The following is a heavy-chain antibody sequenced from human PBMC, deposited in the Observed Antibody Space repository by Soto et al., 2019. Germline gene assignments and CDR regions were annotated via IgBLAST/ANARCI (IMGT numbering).Heavy chain of an antibody. J-gene: IGHJ4*02. CDR2: ISGSGGST. V-gene: IGHV3-23*01. CDR3: ANQVQLHVDIVATIFDY. D-gene: IGHD5-12*01. CDR1: GFTFSSYA. Sequence: GGSLRLSCAASGFTFSSYAMSWVRQAPGKGLEWVSAISGSGGSTYYADSVKGRFTISRDNSKNTLYLQMNSLRAEDTAVYYCANQVQLHVDIVATIFDYWGQGTLVTVSS.